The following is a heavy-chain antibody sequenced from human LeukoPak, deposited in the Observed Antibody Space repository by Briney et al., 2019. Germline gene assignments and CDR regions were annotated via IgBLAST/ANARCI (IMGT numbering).Heavy chain of an antibody. CDR3: ARGVMGLWNYYYYYMDV. J-gene: IGHJ6*03. V-gene: IGHV4-59*01. CDR2: IYYSGST. CDR1: GGSISSYY. Sequence: SETLSLTCTVSGGSISSYYWSWIRQPPGEGLEWIGYIYYSGSTNYNPSLKSRVTISVDTSKNQFSLKLSSVTAADTAVYYCARGVMGLWNYYYYYMDVWGKGTTVTVSS. D-gene: IGHD2-8*01.